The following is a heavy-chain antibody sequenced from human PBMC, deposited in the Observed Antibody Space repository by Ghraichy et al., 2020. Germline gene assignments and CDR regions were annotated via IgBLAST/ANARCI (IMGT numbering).Heavy chain of an antibody. V-gene: IGHV4-34*01. CDR1: GGSFSGYY. J-gene: IGHJ5*02. CDR3: ARVALYCSSTSCYFSRLNWFDP. CDR2: INHSGST. Sequence: SETLSLTCAVYGGSFSGYYWSWIRQPPGKGLEWIGEINHSGSTNYNPSLKSRVTISVDTSKNQFSLKLSSVTAADTAVYYCARVALYCSSTSCYFSRLNWFDPWGQGTLVTVSS. D-gene: IGHD2-2*01.